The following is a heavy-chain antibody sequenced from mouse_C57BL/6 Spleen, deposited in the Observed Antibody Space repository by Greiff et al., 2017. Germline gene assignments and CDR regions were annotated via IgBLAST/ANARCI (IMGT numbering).Heavy chain of an antibody. J-gene: IGHJ4*01. D-gene: IGHD2-4*01. Sequence: VQLQQSGAELARPGASVKLSCKASGYTFTSYGISWVKQRTGQGLEWIGEMYPRSGNTYYTEKFKGKATLTADKSSSTAYMELRSLTSEDSAVYFWAKEGDYDGPYAMGYWGQGTSVTVSS. CDR3: AKEGDYDGPYAMGY. CDR1: GYTFTSYG. V-gene: IGHV1-81*01. CDR2: MYPRSGNT.